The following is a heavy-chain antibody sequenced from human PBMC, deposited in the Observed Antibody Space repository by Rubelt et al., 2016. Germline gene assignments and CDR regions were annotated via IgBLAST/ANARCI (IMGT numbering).Heavy chain of an antibody. CDR2: ISGSGGST. Sequence: EVQLVESGGGLIQPGGSLRLSCAASGFTFSSYAMNWVRQAPGKGLEWVSGISGSGGSTYYSDSVKGRFTISRDNAKNSLYLQMNSRRAEDTAVYYCAREFRLDSGYDFSRFDYWGQGTLVTVSS. CDR1: GFTFSSYA. V-gene: IGHV3-23*04. J-gene: IGHJ4*02. CDR3: AREFRLDSGYDFSRFDY. D-gene: IGHD5-12*01.